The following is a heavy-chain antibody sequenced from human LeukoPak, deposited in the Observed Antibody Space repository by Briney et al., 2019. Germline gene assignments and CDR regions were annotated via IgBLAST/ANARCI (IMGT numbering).Heavy chain of an antibody. D-gene: IGHD1-7*01. CDR1: GYTFTSYD. CDR2: MNPNSGNT. V-gene: IGHV1-8*02. CDR3: ARELELRGYAFDI. Sequence: VASVKVSCKASGYTFTSYDINWVRQASGQGLEWMGWMNPNSGNTGYAQKFQGRVTMTRDTSISTAYMELSRLRSDDTAVYYCARELELRGYAFDIWGQGTMVTVSS. J-gene: IGHJ3*02.